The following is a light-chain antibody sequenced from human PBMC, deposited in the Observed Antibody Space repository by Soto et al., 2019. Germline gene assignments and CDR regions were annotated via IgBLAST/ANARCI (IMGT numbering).Light chain of an antibody. CDR1: QSLTRNF. J-gene: IGKJ4*01. Sequence: EILLTQSPVTLSLSPGDRATLSCRASQSLTRNFLAWYQQRPGQTPRLLIYDASSRATDVPDRFSGSGSGTDFTLSISRLEPEDSAVYFCLQYGWLPLSFGGGTKVEI. CDR3: LQYGWLPLS. CDR2: DAS. V-gene: IGKV3-20*01.